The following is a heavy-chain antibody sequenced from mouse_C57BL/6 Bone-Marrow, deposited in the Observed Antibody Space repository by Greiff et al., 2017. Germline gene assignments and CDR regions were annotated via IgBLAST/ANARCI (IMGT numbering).Heavy chain of an antibody. V-gene: IGHV10-1*01. D-gene: IGHD3-1*01. CDR2: IRRKSNNYAT. J-gene: IGHJ4*01. CDR3: VRHRATGAMDY. Sequence: EVMLVESGGGLVQPKGSLKLSCAASGFSFNTYAMNWVRQAPGKGLEWVARIRRKSNNYATYYADSVKDRFTISRDDSESMLYLQMNNLKTEDTAMYYCVRHRATGAMDYRGQGTSVTVAS. CDR1: GFSFNTYA.